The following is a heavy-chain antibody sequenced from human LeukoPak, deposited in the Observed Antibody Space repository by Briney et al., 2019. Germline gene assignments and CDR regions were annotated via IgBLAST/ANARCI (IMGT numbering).Heavy chain of an antibody. D-gene: IGHD2-21*01. Sequence: SVKVSXKASGGTFSSYAISWVRQAPGQGLEWMGGIIPIFGTANCAQKFQGRVTITTDESTSTAYVELSSLRSEDTAVYYCARGIAAYYYYYMDVWGKGTTVTVSS. CDR2: IIPIFGTA. CDR1: GGTFSSYA. CDR3: ARGIAAYYYYYMDV. J-gene: IGHJ6*03. V-gene: IGHV1-69*05.